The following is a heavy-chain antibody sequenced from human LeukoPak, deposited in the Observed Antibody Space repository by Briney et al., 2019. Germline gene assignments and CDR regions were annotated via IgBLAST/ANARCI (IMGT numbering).Heavy chain of an antibody. CDR2: ISGSGGST. J-gene: IGHJ5*02. CDR1: GFTFSSYA. Sequence: GGSLRLSCAASGFTFSSYAMSWVRQAPGKGLEWVSAISGSGGSTYYADSVKGRFTISRDNSKNTLYLQMNSLRAEDTAVYYCAKDLSIVVVPAAIMGGFDPWGQGTLVTVSS. V-gene: IGHV3-23*01. CDR3: AKDLSIVVVPAAIMGGFDP. D-gene: IGHD2-2*01.